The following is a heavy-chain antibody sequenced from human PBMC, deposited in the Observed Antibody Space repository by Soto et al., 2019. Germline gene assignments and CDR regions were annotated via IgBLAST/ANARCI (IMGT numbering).Heavy chain of an antibody. CDR2: VVVGSGDT. V-gene: IGHV1-58*01. CDR3: AAGGGSYQYLYYNMDV. J-gene: IGHJ6*02. D-gene: IGHD3-16*01. Sequence: QMQLVQSGPEVKKPGTSVKVHCKASAFIFPNTAVQWVRQARGQRLEWIGWVVVGSGDTKFAEKFQDRVSITRDKSTSTAYMELRSLRPEDTAVYYCAAGGGSYQYLYYNMDVWGQGTSVTVSS. CDR1: AFIFPNTA.